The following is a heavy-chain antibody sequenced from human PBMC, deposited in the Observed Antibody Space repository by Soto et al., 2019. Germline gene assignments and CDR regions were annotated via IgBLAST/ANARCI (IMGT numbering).Heavy chain of an antibody. Sequence: QVQLVQSGAEVKKPGASVKVSCKAAGYTFASYAISWMRQAPGQGLEWMGWISAYNGNTNYAQKRQGTVTMTTDTSTSTAYMELRSLRSADTAVYYCARDPPPPDYWGQGTLVTVSS. CDR2: ISAYNGNT. V-gene: IGHV1-18*01. CDR3: ARDPPPPDY. J-gene: IGHJ4*02. CDR1: GYTFASYA.